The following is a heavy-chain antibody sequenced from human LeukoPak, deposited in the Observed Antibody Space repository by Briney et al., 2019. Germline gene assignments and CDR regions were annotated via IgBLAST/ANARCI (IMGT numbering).Heavy chain of an antibody. V-gene: IGHV4-59*08. J-gene: IGHJ6*02. Sequence: SETLSLTCTVSGGSISSYYWSWIRQPPGKGLEWIGYTYYSGSTNYNPSLKSRVTISVDTSKNQFSLKLSSVTAADTAVYYCARTLDYYYGMDVWGQGTTVTVSS. CDR1: GGSISSYY. CDR3: ARTLDYYYGMDV. CDR2: TYYSGST.